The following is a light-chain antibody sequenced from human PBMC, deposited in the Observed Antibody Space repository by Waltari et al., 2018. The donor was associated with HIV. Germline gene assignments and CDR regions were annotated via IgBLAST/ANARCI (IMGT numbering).Light chain of an antibody. Sequence: SYELTQPPSVSVSPGQTASITCSGAKLGDKYACWYQQKPGQSPVLVIDQVSKRPSGIPERFSGSNSGNTATLTISGTQAMDEADYYCQAWDSSTAVFGTGTKVTVL. V-gene: IGLV3-1*01. CDR2: QVS. CDR1: KLGDKY. J-gene: IGLJ1*01. CDR3: QAWDSSTAV.